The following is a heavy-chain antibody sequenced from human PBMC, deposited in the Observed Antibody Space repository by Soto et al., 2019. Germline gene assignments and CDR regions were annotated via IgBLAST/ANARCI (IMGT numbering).Heavy chain of an antibody. Sequence: EVQLVESGGVSVQPGGSLRLSCTASGFTLSNYWMHWVRQAPGKGLVWVSRINTDGSTTTYADSVKGRFTISRDNAKNTWYLQMNSLRDEDTAVYYCVRIRRGAVYTFGYWGQGTLVTVSS. CDR2: INTDGSTT. J-gene: IGHJ4*02. D-gene: IGHD1-26*01. V-gene: IGHV3-74*01. CDR3: VRIRRGAVYTFGY. CDR1: GFTLSNYW.